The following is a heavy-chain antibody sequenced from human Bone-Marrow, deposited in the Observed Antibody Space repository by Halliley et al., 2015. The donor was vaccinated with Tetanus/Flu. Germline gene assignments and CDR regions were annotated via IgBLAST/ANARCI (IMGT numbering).Heavy chain of an antibody. V-gene: IGHV3-33*01. CDR2: IWYDGSNK. CDR3: GRDRSLGLGANDS. J-gene: IGHJ4*02. D-gene: IGHD3-16*01. Sequence: WVAVIWYDGSNKYYADSVKARFTISRDNSKNTVYLQMNSLGGEDTAVYYCGRDRSLGLGANDSWGQGTLVTVSS.